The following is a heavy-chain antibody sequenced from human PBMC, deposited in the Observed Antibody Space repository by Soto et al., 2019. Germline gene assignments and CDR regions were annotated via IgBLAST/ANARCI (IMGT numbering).Heavy chain of an antibody. V-gene: IGHV1-69*13. D-gene: IGHD3-22*01. Sequence: ASVKVSCKASGGTFSSYAISWVRQAPGQGLEWMGGIIPIFGTANYAQKFQGRVTITADESSSTANMELSSLRSEDTAVYYCAKGGDSSGYYYYYYGMDVWGQGTTVTVSS. CDR3: AKGGDSSGYYYYYYGMDV. J-gene: IGHJ6*02. CDR1: GGTFSSYA. CDR2: IIPIFGTA.